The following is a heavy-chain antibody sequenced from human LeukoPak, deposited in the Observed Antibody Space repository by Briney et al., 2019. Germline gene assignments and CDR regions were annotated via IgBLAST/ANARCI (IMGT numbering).Heavy chain of an antibody. CDR2: IRYDGSNK. V-gene: IGHV3-30*02. Sequence: GGSLRLSCAASGFTFSSYAMSWVRQAPGKGLEWVAFIRYDGSNKYYADSVKGRFTISRDNSKNTLYLQMNSLRAEDTAVYYCAKGRYCSSTSCYMDFDYWGQGTLVTVSS. D-gene: IGHD2-2*02. CDR3: AKGRYCSSTSCYMDFDY. J-gene: IGHJ4*02. CDR1: GFTFSSYA.